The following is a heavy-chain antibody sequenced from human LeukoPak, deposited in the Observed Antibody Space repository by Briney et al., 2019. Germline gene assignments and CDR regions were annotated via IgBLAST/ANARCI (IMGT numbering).Heavy chain of an antibody. D-gene: IGHD6-13*01. CDR1: GYTFTGHY. J-gene: IGHJ4*02. V-gene: IGHV1-2*02. CDR3: AITTTIAAAGLDY. CDR2: INPNRGGT. Sequence: ASVKVSSKASGYTFTGHYLHWVRQAPGQGLEWMGWINPNRGGTKYAQKFQGRVTMTRDTPISTAYMELSRLSSDDTAVYHCAITTTIAAAGLDYWGQGTLVTVSS.